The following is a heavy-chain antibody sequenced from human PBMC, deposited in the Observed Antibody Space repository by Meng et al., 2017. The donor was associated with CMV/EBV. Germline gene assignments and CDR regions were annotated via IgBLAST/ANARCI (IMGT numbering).Heavy chain of an antibody. CDR1: GFTFGSYE. J-gene: IGHJ4*02. CDR2: ISSSGSTI. Sequence: GGSLRLSCAASGFTFGSYEMNWVRQAPGKGLEWVSYISSSGSTIYYADSVKGRFTISRDNAKNSLYLQMNSLRAEDTAVYYCASLYGIYTAAHKRVHDYWGQGTLVTVSS. D-gene: IGHD2-21*01. V-gene: IGHV3-48*03. CDR3: ASLYGIYTAAHKRVHDY.